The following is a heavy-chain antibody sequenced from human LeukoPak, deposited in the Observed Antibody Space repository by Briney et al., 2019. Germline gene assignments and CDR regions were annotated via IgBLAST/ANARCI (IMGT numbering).Heavy chain of an antibody. CDR3: ARVLSDSNGWYHFDY. CDR1: DFSFQSFP. J-gene: IGHJ4*02. CDR2: IYSGGST. V-gene: IGHV3-53*01. Sequence: GGSLRLSCAASDFSFQSFPMIWVRQAPGKGLEWVSVIYSGGSTYYADSVKGRFTISRDNSKNTLYLQMNSLRAEDTAVYYCARVLSDSNGWYHFDYWGQGTLVTVSS. D-gene: IGHD6-19*01.